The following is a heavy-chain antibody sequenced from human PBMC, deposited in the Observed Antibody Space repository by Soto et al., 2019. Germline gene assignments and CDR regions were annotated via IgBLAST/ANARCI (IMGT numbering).Heavy chain of an antibody. CDR3: ARGYGTGDAFDL. CDR1: GFTPSNYY. CDR2: TRNKDSGYTT. V-gene: IGHV3-72*01. J-gene: IGHJ3*01. D-gene: IGHD3-10*01. Sequence: EVQVVESGGGLVQPGGSLRLTCVVSGFTPSNYYMDWVRQAPRKGLEWVGRTRNKDSGYTTEYAASVKGRFTISRDNSQNSLYLQMNNLKIEDTAVYFCARGYGTGDAFDLWGQGTTVTVSS.